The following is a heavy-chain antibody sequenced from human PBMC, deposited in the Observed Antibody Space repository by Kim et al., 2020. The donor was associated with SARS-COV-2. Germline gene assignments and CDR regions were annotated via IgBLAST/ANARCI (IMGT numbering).Heavy chain of an antibody. Sequence: ASVKVSCKASGYSFHIYGINWVRQAPGQGLEWMGWISGQNGNTRYAQKIQGRLTMTTDTSTSTAHMELRNLRSDDTATYFCARTTVALSDYFYMDVWGKGGTVTVS. D-gene: IGHD4-17*01. J-gene: IGHJ6*03. CDR2: ISGQNGNT. V-gene: IGHV1-18*01. CDR3: ARTTVALSDYFYMDV. CDR1: GYSFHIYG.